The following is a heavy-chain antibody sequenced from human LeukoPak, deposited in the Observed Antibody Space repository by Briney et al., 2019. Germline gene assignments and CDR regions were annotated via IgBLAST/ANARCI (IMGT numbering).Heavy chain of an antibody. V-gene: IGHV1-3*01. J-gene: IGHJ5*02. CDR1: GYTFTSYA. CDR2: INAGNGNT. D-gene: IGHD6-13*01. Sequence: ASVKVSCKASGYTFTSYAMHWVRQAPGQRLEWMGWINAGNGNTKYSQKFQGGVTITRDTSASTAYMELSSLRSEDTAVYYCARGSFSSSWYGPWFDPWGQGTLVTVSS. CDR3: ARGSFSSSWYGPWFDP.